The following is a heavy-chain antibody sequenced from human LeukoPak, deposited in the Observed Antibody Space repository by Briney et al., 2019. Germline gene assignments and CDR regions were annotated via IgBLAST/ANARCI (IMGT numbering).Heavy chain of an antibody. CDR3: ARDTGYYDSIYYYYYYMDV. CDR2: ISSSSSYI. CDR1: GFTFSSYS. J-gene: IGHJ6*03. V-gene: IGHV3-21*01. D-gene: IGHD3-22*01. Sequence: GGSLRLSCAASGFTFSSYSMNWVRQAPGKGLEWVSSISSSSSYIYYADSVKGRFTISRDNAKNSLYLQMNSLRAEDTAVYYCARDTGYYDSIYYYYYYMDVWGKGTTVTVSS.